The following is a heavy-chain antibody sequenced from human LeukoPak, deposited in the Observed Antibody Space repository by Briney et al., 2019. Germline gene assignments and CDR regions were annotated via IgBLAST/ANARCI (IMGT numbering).Heavy chain of an antibody. V-gene: IGHV3-48*03. J-gene: IGHJ4*02. CDR2: ISSSGSTI. CDR3: AKDGGYSYGDFDY. D-gene: IGHD5-18*01. CDR1: GFTFSSYE. Sequence: GGSLRLSCAASGFTFSSYEMNWVRQAPGKGLEWVSYISSSGSTIYYADSVKGRFTISRDNSKNTLYLQMNSLRAEDTAVYYCAKDGGYSYGDFDYWGQGTLVTVSS.